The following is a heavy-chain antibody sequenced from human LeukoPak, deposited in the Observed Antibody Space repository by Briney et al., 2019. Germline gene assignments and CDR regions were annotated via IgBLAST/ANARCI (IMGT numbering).Heavy chain of an antibody. Sequence: GGSLRLSCAASGFTFSSYAMHWVRQAPGKGLEWVAVISYDGSNKYYADSVKGRFTISRDNSKNTLYLQMNSLRAEDTAVYYCARDPFYYGSGSYYLDCWGQGTLVTVSS. V-gene: IGHV3-30-3*01. J-gene: IGHJ4*02. CDR3: ARDPFYYGSGSYYLDC. D-gene: IGHD3-10*01. CDR2: ISYDGSNK. CDR1: GFTFSSYA.